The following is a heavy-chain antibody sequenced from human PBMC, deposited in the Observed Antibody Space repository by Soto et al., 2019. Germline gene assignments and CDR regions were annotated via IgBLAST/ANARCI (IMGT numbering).Heavy chain of an antibody. CDR2: ISNSGTYV. V-gene: IGHV3-21*06. D-gene: IGHD6-19*01. CDR1: GFIFGTYT. Sequence: EEHLVESGGGLVKPGGSLRLSCAASGFIFGTYTMNWVRQAPGKGLEWVSSISNSGTYVTYADTVKGRFTISRDNDKNSLFLQMTSLRADDTAVYYCATARAQWLEGSRGDYWGQGTLVTVSS. CDR3: ATARAQWLEGSRGDY. J-gene: IGHJ4*02.